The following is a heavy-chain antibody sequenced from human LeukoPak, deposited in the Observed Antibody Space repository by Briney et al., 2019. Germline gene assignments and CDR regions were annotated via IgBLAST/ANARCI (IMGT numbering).Heavy chain of an antibody. J-gene: IGHJ4*02. Sequence: GRSLRLSCAASGFAFSSYAVHWVRQAPGKGLEWVAVISYDGSNKYYADSVKGRFTISRDNSKNTLYLQMNSLRAEDTAVYYCARATLRRVVVGVVLDYWGQGTLVTVSS. V-gene: IGHV3-30-3*01. CDR2: ISYDGSNK. CDR3: ARATLRRVVVGVVLDY. CDR1: GFAFSSYA. D-gene: IGHD3-22*01.